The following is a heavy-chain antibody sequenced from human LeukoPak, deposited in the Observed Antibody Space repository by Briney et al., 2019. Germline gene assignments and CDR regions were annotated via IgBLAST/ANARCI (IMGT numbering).Heavy chain of an antibody. CDR3: AKDGRTTGRVFDY. J-gene: IGHJ4*02. V-gene: IGHV3-23*01. CDR2: ISGSGGST. CDR1: GLTFSSYA. D-gene: IGHD4-17*01. Sequence: GGSLRLSCAASGLTFSSYAMSWVRQAPGKGLEWVSAISGSGGSTYYADSVKGRFTISRDNPKNTLYLQMNSLRAEDTAVYYCAKDGRTTGRVFDYWGQGTLVTVSS.